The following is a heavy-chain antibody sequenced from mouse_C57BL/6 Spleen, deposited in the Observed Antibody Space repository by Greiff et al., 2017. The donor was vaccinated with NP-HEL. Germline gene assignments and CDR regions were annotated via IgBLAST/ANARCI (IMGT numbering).Heavy chain of an antibody. J-gene: IGHJ2*01. V-gene: IGHV5-9-1*02. CDR3: TRVDYYGNYFDY. Sequence: EVMLVESGEGLVKPGGSLKLSCAASGFTFSSYAMSWVRQTPEKRLEWVAYISSGGDYIYYADTVKGRFTISRDNARNTLYLQMSSLKSEDTAMYYCTRVDYYGNYFDYWGQGTTLTVSS. CDR2: ISSGGDYI. CDR1: GFTFSSYA. D-gene: IGHD1-1*01.